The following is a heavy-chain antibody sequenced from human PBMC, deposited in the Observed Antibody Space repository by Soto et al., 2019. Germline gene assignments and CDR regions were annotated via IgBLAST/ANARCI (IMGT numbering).Heavy chain of an antibody. CDR3: AKDAQYIVATHADY. Sequence: SLRLSCAASGFTFSSYAMSWVRQAPGKGLEWVSAISGSGGSTYYADSVKGRFTISRDNSKNTLYLQMNSLRAEDTAVYYCAKDAQYIVATHADYWGQGTLVTVS. CDR2: ISGSGGST. D-gene: IGHD5-12*01. CDR1: GFTFSSYA. J-gene: IGHJ4*02. V-gene: IGHV3-23*01.